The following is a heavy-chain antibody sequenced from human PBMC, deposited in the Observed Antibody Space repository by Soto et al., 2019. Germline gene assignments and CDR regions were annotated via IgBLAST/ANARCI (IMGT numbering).Heavy chain of an antibody. D-gene: IGHD6-13*01. J-gene: IGHJ6*02. CDR2: IIPIFGTA. CDR1: GGTFSSYA. Sequence: SVKVSCKASGGTFSSYAISWVRQAPGQGLEWMGGIIPIFGTANYAQKFQGRVTITADKSTSTAYMELSSLRSEDTAVYYCTRDSSSWTTHYYYGMDVWGQGTTVTVSS. V-gene: IGHV1-69*06. CDR3: TRDSSSWTTHYYYGMDV.